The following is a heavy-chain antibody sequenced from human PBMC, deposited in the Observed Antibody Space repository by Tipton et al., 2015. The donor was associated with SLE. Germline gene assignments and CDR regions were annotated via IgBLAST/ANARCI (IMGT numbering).Heavy chain of an antibody. D-gene: IGHD3-10*01. J-gene: IGHJ4*02. V-gene: IGHV4-59*08. CDR3: ARQRAGAYGSGSYYRFDY. Sequence: LRLSCTVSGGSISSYYWSWIRQPPGKGLEWIGYIYYSGSTNYNPSLKSRVTISVDTSKNQFSLKLSSVTAADTAVYYCARQRAGAYGSGSYYRFDYWGQGTLVTVSS. CDR1: GGSISSYY. CDR2: IYYSGST.